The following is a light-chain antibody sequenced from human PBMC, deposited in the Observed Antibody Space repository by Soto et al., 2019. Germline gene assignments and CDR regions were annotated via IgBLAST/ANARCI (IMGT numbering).Light chain of an antibody. V-gene: IGKV4-1*01. CDR1: QSVLYSSNNKNY. CDR3: QQYYNIPFT. J-gene: IGKJ3*01. Sequence: DVEMTQSPDSLAVSLGERATINCKSSQSVLYSSNNKNYLAWYQQKPGQPPKLLIYWASTRESGVTDRFSGSGSGTDFTLTIRCLQAEDVAVYYCQQYYNIPFTFGPGTKVDIK. CDR2: WAS.